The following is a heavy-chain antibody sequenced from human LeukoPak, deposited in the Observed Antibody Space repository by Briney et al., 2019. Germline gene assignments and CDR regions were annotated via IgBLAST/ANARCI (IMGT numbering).Heavy chain of an antibody. CDR3: ARGPRYYYDSSGPSDHLCWFDP. J-gene: IGHJ5*02. D-gene: IGHD3-22*01. CDR2: IYTSGST. Sequence: SETLSLTCTVSGGSISSYYWSWIRQPAGKGLEWIGRIYTSGSTNYNPSLKSRVTMSVDTSKNQFSLKLSSVTAADTAVYYCARGPRYYYDSSGPSDHLCWFDPWGQGTLVTVSS. V-gene: IGHV4-4*07. CDR1: GGSISSYY.